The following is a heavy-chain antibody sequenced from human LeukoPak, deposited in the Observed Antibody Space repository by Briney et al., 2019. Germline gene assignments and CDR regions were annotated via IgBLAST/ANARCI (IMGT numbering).Heavy chain of an antibody. CDR1: GFTFSSYW. CDR2: IKQDGSEK. CDR3: ARDSVDGYFDAFDI. J-gene: IGHJ3*02. Sequence: PGGSLRLSCAASGFTFSSYWMSWVRQAPGKGLEWVANIKQDGSEKYYVDSVKGRFTISGDNAKNSLYLQMNSLRAEDTAVYYCARDSVDGYFDAFDIWGQGTMVTVSS. V-gene: IGHV3-7*01. D-gene: IGHD5-24*01.